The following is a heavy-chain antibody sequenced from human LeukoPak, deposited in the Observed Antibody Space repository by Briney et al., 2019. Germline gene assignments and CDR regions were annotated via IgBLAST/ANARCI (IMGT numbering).Heavy chain of an antibody. V-gene: IGHV4-39*07. J-gene: IGHJ3*02. CDR3: ARVGYDILTGHKTLDI. Sequence: SETLSLTCTVSGGSISSYYWGWIRQPPGKGLEWIGSIYYSGSTYYNPSLKSRVTISVDTSKNQFSLKLSSVTAADTAVYYCARVGYDILTGHKTLDIWGQGTMVTVSS. CDR1: GGSISSYY. D-gene: IGHD3-9*01. CDR2: IYYSGST.